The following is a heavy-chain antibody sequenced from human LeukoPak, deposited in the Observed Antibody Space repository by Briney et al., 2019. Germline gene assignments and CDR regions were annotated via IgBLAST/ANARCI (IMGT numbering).Heavy chain of an antibody. V-gene: IGHV1-18*01. Sequence: ASVKVSXKASGYTFTSYGISWVRQAPGQGLEWMGWISAYNGNTNYAQKLQGRVTMTTDTSTSTAYMELRSLRSDDTAVYYCAGAERITIFGVVIRTDAFDIWGRGTMVTVSS. J-gene: IGHJ3*02. D-gene: IGHD3-3*01. CDR3: AGAERITIFGVVIRTDAFDI. CDR1: GYTFTSYG. CDR2: ISAYNGNT.